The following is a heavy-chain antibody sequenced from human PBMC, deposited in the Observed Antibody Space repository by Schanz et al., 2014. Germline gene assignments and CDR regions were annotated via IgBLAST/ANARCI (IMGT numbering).Heavy chain of an antibody. CDR1: GFTFTNYA. V-gene: IGHV3-23*04. D-gene: IGHD3-10*01. CDR2: ISGGGGTP. J-gene: IGHJ6*02. CDR3: AKDGPGGSGSYSADGGMDV. Sequence: EVQLAESGGGLVQPGRSLRLSCAASGFTFTNYAMCWVRQAPGKGLEWVSAISGGGGTPYYTDSVKGRFTISRDNSKSTRYLQMNSLRAEDTAVYYCAKDGPGGSGSYSADGGMDVWGQGTTVTVSS.